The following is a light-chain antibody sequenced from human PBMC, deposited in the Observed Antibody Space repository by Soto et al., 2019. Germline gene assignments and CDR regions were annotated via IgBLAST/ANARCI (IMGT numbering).Light chain of an antibody. CDR1: QSLVYRDGNAY. Sequence: DVVMTQSPLSLPVTLGQPASISCRSSQSLVYRDGNAYLSWFQQRPGQSPRRLIYKASNRDSGVPDRVSGSGSGTDFTLQINRVEAEDVGIYYCMQGTHWPPTFGRGTRVEIK. CDR2: KAS. J-gene: IGKJ1*01. CDR3: MQGTHWPPT. V-gene: IGKV2-30*01.